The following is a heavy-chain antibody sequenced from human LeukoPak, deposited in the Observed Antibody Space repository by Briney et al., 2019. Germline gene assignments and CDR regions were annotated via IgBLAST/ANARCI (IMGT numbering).Heavy chain of an antibody. J-gene: IGHJ5*02. V-gene: IGHV4-4*07. CDR3: ARGDYYVGGGRNLCDP. CDR2: IHTSGTT. CDR1: GDSMYSHY. D-gene: IGHD3-16*01. Sequence: PSETLSLTCSVSGDSMYSHYWSFIRQAAGTGLEWIGRIHTSGTTYYNPSLKSRVTLSIDTSMNQFSLRLTSVTAADTAVYYCARGDYYVGGGRNLCDPCGKGTLV.